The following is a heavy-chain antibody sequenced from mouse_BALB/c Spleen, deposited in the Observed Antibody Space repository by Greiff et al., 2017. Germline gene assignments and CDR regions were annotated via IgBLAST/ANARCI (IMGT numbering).Heavy chain of an antibody. J-gene: IGHJ2*01. CDR3: VPYGYDGFDY. Sequence: VQLQQSGAELVKPGASVKLSCTASGFNIKDTYMHWVKQRPEQGLEWIGRIDPANGNTKYDPKFQGKATITADTSSNTAYLQLSSLTSEDTAVYYCVPYGYDGFDYWGQGTTLTVSS. CDR1: GFNIKDTY. D-gene: IGHD2-2*01. V-gene: IGHV14-3*02. CDR2: IDPANGNT.